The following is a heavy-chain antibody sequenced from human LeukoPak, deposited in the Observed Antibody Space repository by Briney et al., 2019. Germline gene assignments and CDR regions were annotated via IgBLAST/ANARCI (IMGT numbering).Heavy chain of an antibody. CDR2: IYYSGST. J-gene: IGHJ2*01. Sequence: SETLSLTCTVSGGSISSYYWSWIRQPPGTGLEWIGYIYYSGSTNYNPSLKSRVTISVDTSKNQFSLKLSSVTAADTAVYYCARVHSSGWYDDWYFDLWGRGTLVTVSS. CDR1: GGSISSYY. V-gene: IGHV4-59*01. CDR3: ARVHSSGWYDDWYFDL. D-gene: IGHD6-19*01.